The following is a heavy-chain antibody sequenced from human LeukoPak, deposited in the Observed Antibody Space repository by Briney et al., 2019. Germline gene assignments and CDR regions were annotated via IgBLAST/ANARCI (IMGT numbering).Heavy chain of an antibody. V-gene: IGHV4-34*01. CDR3: ARHFRISYSSSVWSDAFDI. Sequence: PSETLSLTCAVYGGSFSGYYWSWIRQPPGKGLEWIGEINHSGSTNYNPSLKSRVTISVDTSKNQFSLKLSSVTAADTAVYYCARHFRISYSSSVWSDAFDIWGQGTMVTVSS. CDR1: GGSFSGYY. CDR2: INHSGST. J-gene: IGHJ3*02. D-gene: IGHD6-13*01.